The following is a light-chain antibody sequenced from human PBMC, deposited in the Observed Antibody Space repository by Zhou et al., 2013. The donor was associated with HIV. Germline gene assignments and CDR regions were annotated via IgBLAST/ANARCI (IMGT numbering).Light chain of an antibody. CDR3: QQYGSSPLYT. J-gene: IGKJ2*01. V-gene: IGKV3-15*01. Sequence: ETVMTQSPVTLSVSRGERATLSCRASQSVSSNLAWYQQKPGQAPSLLIYDASTRATGVPARFSGSGSGTEFTLTISSLQSEDFAVYYCQQYGSSPLYTFGQGTKLEIK. CDR2: DAS. CDR1: QSVSSN.